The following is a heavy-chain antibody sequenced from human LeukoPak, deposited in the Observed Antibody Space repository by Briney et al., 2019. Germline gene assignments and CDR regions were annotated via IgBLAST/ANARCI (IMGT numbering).Heavy chain of an antibody. CDR1: GGSISSYY. CDR2: IYYSGST. D-gene: IGHD6-19*01. V-gene: IGHV4-59*01. Sequence: SETLSLTCTVSGGSISSYYWSWIRQPPGKGLEWIGYIYYSGSTNYNPSLKSRVTISVDTSKNQFSLKLSSVTAADTAVYYCARGATRGQWLVLRYWGQGTLVTVSS. CDR3: ARGATRGQWLVLRY. J-gene: IGHJ4*02.